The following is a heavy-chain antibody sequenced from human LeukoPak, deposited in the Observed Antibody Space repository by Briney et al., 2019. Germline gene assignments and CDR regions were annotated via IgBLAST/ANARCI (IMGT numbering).Heavy chain of an antibody. D-gene: IGHD3-10*01. J-gene: IGHJ4*02. CDR3: ARYRVFGSGNVDY. Sequence: SETLSLTCTVSGGSISSGGYYWSWIRQHPGKGLEWIGYIYYSGSTYYNPSLKSRATISVDTSKNQFSLKLSSVTAADTAVYYCARYRVFGSGNVDYWGQGTLVTVSS. V-gene: IGHV4-31*03. CDR1: GGSISSGGYY. CDR2: IYYSGST.